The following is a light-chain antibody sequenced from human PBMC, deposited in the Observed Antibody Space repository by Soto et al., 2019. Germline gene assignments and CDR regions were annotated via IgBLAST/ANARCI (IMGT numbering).Light chain of an antibody. CDR3: QQRDRTPFT. CDR1: QSINNY. CDR2: ATS. V-gene: IGKV1-39*01. J-gene: IGKJ3*01. Sequence: DLQLTPSPSSLSASVGDRVTITCRTSQSINNYLNWYQHLPGKAPRLLISATSTLQRGVPPRFRGGGSGTLFTLTISSLQPEDFATYCCQQRDRTPFTFGPGTTADIK.